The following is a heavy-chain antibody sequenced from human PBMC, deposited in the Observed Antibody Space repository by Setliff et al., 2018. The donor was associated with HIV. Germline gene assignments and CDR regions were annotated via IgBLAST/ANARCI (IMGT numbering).Heavy chain of an antibody. Sequence: ESLRLSCAASGFRFSNYVMNWVRQAPGKGLEWVSAISENGGAADYADSVKGRFTVSRDNSRNTLYLQMNTLRAEDTALYFCARRGWGGFMEGRHLDFWGQGTLVTVSS. V-gene: IGHV3-23*01. CDR3: ARRGWGGFMEGRHLDF. CDR2: ISENGGAA. J-gene: IGHJ4*02. CDR1: GFRFSNYV. D-gene: IGHD3-16*01.